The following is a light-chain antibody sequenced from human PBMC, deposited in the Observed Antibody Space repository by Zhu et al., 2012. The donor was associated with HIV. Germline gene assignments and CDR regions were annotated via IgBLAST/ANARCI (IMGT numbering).Light chain of an antibody. Sequence: EIVLTQSPDTLSLSPGEGATVSCRASESVSGYLTWYQQKPGQAPRLLIYDASHRAAGVPARFSGSGSGTDFTLTISSLEPEDFAVYYCQQRSTWLTWTFGQGTRVEIK. CDR3: QQRSTWLTWT. J-gene: IGKJ1*01. CDR2: DAS. CDR1: ESVSGY. V-gene: IGKV3-11*01.